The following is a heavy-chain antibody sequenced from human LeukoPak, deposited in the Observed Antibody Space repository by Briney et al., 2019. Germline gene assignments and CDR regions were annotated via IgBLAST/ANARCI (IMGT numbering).Heavy chain of an antibody. Sequence: AASVKVSCKASGYTFTGYYMHWVRQAPGQGLEWMGWINPNSGGTNYAQKFQGRVTMTRDTSISTAYMELSRLRSDDTAVYYCARGRRARFPGYSSSWYSRGPFDYWGQGTLVTVSS. CDR3: ARGRRARFPGYSSSWYSRGPFDY. D-gene: IGHD6-13*01. CDR1: GYTFTGYY. J-gene: IGHJ4*02. V-gene: IGHV1-2*02. CDR2: INPNSGGT.